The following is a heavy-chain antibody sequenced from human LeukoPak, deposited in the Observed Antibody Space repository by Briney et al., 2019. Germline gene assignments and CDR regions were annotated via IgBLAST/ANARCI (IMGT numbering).Heavy chain of an antibody. CDR3: ARDGYNWADL. V-gene: IGHV3-48*01. J-gene: IGHJ5*02. CDR1: GFTFGTFA. CDR2: ISRTSSTI. D-gene: IGHD5-24*01. Sequence: GGSLRLTCAASGFTFGTFAMNWVRQAPGKEPEWVSYISRTSSTIYYADSVKGRFTVSRDNGEQSLYLQMNSLRVEDTALYYCARDGYNWADLWGQGTLVSVSS.